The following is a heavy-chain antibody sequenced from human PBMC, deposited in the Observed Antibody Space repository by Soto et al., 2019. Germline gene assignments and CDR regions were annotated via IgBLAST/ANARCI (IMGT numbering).Heavy chain of an antibody. V-gene: IGHV4-31*03. CDR3: ARTDAYNSSFFDS. Sequence: QVQLQEMGPGLVKPSQTLTVTCTVSGDSVNSAYWSWIRQLPGKGLEWMGNIYLTGRTFYNPSLKSRLAISIDTSKPLFSLKLRSVTASDTAVYYCARTDAYNSSFFDSWGQGTVVTVSS. D-gene: IGHD6-6*01. J-gene: IGHJ4*02. CDR1: GDSVNSAY. CDR2: IYLTGRT.